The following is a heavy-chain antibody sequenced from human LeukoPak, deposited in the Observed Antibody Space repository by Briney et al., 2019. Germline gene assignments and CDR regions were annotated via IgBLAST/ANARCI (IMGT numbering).Heavy chain of an antibody. V-gene: IGHV1-3*01. D-gene: IGHD3-10*01. J-gene: IGHJ4*02. Sequence: GASVKVSCKASGHSFTNFAMHWVRQAPGQRLEWMGWINAANGNTRYSQEFQGRVTITGDTSASTAYTELSSLRSEDTAVYYCARMTTGKFDYWGQGTLVTVSS. CDR1: GHSFTNFA. CDR3: ARMTTGKFDY. CDR2: INAANGNT.